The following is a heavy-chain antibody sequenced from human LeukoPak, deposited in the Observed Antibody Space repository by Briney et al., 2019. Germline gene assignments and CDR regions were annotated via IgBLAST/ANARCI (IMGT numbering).Heavy chain of an antibody. CDR2: INPSGGST. Sequence: ASVKVSCKASGYTFTSYYMHWVRQDPGQGLEWMGIINPSGGSTSYAQKFQGRVTMTRDTSTSTVYMELSSLRSEDTAVYYCYVVVVAAGFDYWGQGTLVTVSS. V-gene: IGHV1-46*01. CDR3: YVVVVAAGFDY. CDR1: GYTFTSYY. D-gene: IGHD2-15*01. J-gene: IGHJ4*02.